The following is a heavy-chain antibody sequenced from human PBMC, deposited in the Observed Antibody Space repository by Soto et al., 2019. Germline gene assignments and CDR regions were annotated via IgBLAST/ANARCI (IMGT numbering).Heavy chain of an antibody. J-gene: IGHJ6*03. D-gene: IGHD3-16*02. CDR1: GFTFSSYG. V-gene: IGHV3-30*18. CDR2: ISYDGSNK. CDR3: AKDFYYDYIWGSYRPPFNYYMDV. Sequence: GGSLRLSCAASGFTFSSYGMHWVRQAPGKGLEWVAVISYDGSNKYYADSVKGRFTISRENSKNTLYLQMNSLRAEDTAVYYCAKDFYYDYIWGSYRPPFNYYMDVWGKGTTVTVSS.